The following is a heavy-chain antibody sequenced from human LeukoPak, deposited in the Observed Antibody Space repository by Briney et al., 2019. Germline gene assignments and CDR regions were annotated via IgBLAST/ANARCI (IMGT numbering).Heavy chain of an antibody. V-gene: IGHV3-30*03. CDR1: GFTFSHYG. CDR2: ISRDGSNK. CDR3: ARDRVLHYFDY. D-gene: IGHD3-16*01. Sequence: GGSLRLSCAASGFTFSHYGMHWVRQAPGKGLEWVAFISRDGSNKYYADSVKGRFTISRDNSKNTLYLQMTSLRADDTAVYYCARDRVLHYFDYWGQGALVTVSS. J-gene: IGHJ4*02.